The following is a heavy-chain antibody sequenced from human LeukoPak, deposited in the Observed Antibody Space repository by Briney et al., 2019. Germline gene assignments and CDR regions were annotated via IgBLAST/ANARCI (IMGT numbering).Heavy chain of an antibody. V-gene: IGHV1-2*02. Sequence: ASVKVSCKASGYTFSDYYMHWVRQAPGQGLEWMGWINPNSGGTNYAQKFQGRVTMTRDTSISTAYMELSRLRSDDTAVYYCARDEQLWSSAPFDYWGQGTLVTVSS. CDR2: INPNSGGT. D-gene: IGHD5-18*01. CDR1: GYTFSDYY. CDR3: ARDEQLWSSAPFDY. J-gene: IGHJ4*02.